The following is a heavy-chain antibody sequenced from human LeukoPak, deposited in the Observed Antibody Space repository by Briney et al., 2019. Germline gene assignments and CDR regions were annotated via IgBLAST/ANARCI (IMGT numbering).Heavy chain of an antibody. CDR1: GFTFSSYS. V-gene: IGHV3-23*01. CDR2: ISGSGGST. CDR3: AKVSIWFGEEIDY. J-gene: IGHJ4*02. D-gene: IGHD3-10*01. Sequence: GGSLRLSCAASGFTFSSYSMKWVRQARWKGLEWVSAISGSGGSTYYADSVKGRFTISRDNSKNTLYLQMNSLRAEDTAVYYCAKVSIWFGEEIDYWGQGTLVTVSS.